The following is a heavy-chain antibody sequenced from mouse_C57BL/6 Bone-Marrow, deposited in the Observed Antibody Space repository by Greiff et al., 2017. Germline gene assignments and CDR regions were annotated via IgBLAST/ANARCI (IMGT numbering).Heavy chain of an antibody. CDR1: GYTFTSYG. CDR2: IYPRSGNT. CDR3: AREDYDYDDWFAY. D-gene: IGHD2-4*01. Sequence: VQLQQSGAELARPGASVKLSFKASGYTFTSYGISWVKQRTGQGLEWIGEIYPRSGNTYYNEKFKGKATLTADKSSSTAYMELRSLTSEDSAVYFCAREDYDYDDWFAYWGQGTLVTVSA. J-gene: IGHJ3*01. V-gene: IGHV1-81*01.